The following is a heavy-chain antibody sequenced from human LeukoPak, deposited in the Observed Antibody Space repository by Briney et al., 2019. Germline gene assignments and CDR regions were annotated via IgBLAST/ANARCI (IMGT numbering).Heavy chain of an antibody. Sequence: GGSLRLSCAASGFTFSDHYMDWVRQAPGKGLEWVGRTRNKANSYTTEYAASVKGRFTISRDDSKNSLYRQMNSLKTEDTAVYYCARGGDDSSGYPLGAFDIWGQGTMVTVSS. CDR2: TRNKANSYTT. D-gene: IGHD3-22*01. J-gene: IGHJ3*02. CDR1: GFTFSDHY. CDR3: ARGGDDSSGYPLGAFDI. V-gene: IGHV3-72*01.